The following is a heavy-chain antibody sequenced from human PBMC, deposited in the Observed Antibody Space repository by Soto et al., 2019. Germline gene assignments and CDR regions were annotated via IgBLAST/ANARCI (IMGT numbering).Heavy chain of an antibody. V-gene: IGHV1-18*01. Sequence: ASVKVSCKASGYTFTSYGISWVRQAPGQGLEWMGWISACNGNTNYAQKLQGRVTITTDTSASTAYMELSSLRSEDTAVYYCASHADDYYDSSGYFDYWGQGTLVTVSS. CDR3: ASHADDYYDSSGYFDY. J-gene: IGHJ4*02. CDR1: GYTFTSYG. D-gene: IGHD3-22*01. CDR2: ISACNGNT.